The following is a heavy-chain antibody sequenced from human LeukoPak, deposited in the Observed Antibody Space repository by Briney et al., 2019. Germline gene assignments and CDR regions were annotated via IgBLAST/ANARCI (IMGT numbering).Heavy chain of an antibody. CDR3: AKSLGSYYRGFDY. J-gene: IGHJ4*02. V-gene: IGHV3-9*01. CDR1: GFTFSSYA. CDR2: INWNGGSI. D-gene: IGHD3-10*01. Sequence: GGSLRLSCAASGFTFSSYAMHWVRQAPGKGLEWVSGINWNGGSIGYADSVKGRFTISRDNAKNSLYLQMNSLRADDTALYYCAKSLGSYYRGFDYWGQGTLVTVSS.